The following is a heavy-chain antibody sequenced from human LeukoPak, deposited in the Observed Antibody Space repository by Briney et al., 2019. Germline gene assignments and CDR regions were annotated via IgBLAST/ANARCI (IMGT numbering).Heavy chain of an antibody. V-gene: IGHV4-39*07. Sequence: PSETLSLTCTVSGGSISSSIYYWGWIRQPPGKGLEWIGSIYYTGSTYFNPSLKSRVTMSVDTSKNQLSLKLSPVTAADTAVYYCARDLRSSGWYVFDHWGRGTLVTVSS. CDR2: IYYTGST. D-gene: IGHD6-19*01. CDR1: GGSISSSIYY. CDR3: ARDLRSSGWYVFDH. J-gene: IGHJ4*02.